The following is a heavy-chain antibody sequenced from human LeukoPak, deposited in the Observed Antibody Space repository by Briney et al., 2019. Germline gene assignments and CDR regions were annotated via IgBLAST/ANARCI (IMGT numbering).Heavy chain of an antibody. J-gene: IGHJ4*02. CDR1: GYTFTSYG. CDR2: MNPNT. D-gene: IGHD1-14*01. V-gene: IGHV1-8*02. Sequence: ASVKVSCKASGYTFTSYGISWVRQATGQGLEWMGWMNPNTGYAQKFQGRVTMTRNTSISTAYMELSSLRSEDTAVYYCARGGPRVDTGFDYWGQGTLVTVSS. CDR3: ARGGPRVDTGFDY.